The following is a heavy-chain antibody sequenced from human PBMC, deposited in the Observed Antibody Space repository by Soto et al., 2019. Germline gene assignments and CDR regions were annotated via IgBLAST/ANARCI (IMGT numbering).Heavy chain of an antibody. D-gene: IGHD6-6*01. CDR1: GFTFSSYA. J-gene: IGHJ4*02. V-gene: IGHV3-23*01. CDR3: AKDNSSSSGYFDY. CDR2: ISGSGGST. Sequence: GGSLRLSCAASGFTFSSYAMSWVRQAPGKGLEWVSAISGSGGSTYHADSVKGRFTISRDNSKNTLYLQMNSLRAEDTAVYYCAKDNSSSSGYFDYWGQGTLVTVSS.